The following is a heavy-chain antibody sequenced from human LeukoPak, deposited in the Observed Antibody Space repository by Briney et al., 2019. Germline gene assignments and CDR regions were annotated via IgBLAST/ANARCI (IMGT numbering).Heavy chain of an antibody. J-gene: IGHJ6*03. CDR3: ARVMEYYYYYMDV. V-gene: IGHV3-23*01. D-gene: IGHD3-10*01. CDR1: GFTFSSYG. Sequence: GGTLRLSCAASGFTFSSYGMSWVRQAPGKGLEWVSAISGSGGSTYYTDSVKGRFTISRDNAKNSLYLQMNSLRAEDTAVYYCARVMEYYYYYMDVWGKGTTVTVSS. CDR2: ISGSGGST.